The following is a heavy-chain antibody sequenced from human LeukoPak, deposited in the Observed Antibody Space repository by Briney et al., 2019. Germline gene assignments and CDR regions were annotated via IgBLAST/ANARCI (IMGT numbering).Heavy chain of an antibody. CDR2: MNPNSGNT. Sequence: ASVKVSCKASGYTFTSYDINWARQATGQGLEWMGWMNPNSGNTGYAQKFQGRVTMTRNTSISTAYMELSSLRSEDTAVYYCARGGGRAGTRLPVLRFLGYWGQGTLVTVSS. D-gene: IGHD5-12*01. V-gene: IGHV1-8*01. J-gene: IGHJ4*02. CDR1: GYTFTSYD. CDR3: ARGGGRAGTRLPVLRFLGY.